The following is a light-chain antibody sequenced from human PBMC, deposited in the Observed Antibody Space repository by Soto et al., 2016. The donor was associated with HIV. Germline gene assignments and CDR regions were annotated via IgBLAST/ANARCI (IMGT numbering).Light chain of an antibody. Sequence: DIVMTQSPLTLPVTPGESASISCRSSQSLLHSNGYYYLTWYLQKPGQSPRLLMYLGSTRASWVPDRFSGSGSGTDFTLKISRVEADDIGVYYYMQALQTPLTFGQGTRLEIK. CDR2: LGS. CDR1: QSLLHSNGYYY. CDR3: MQALQTPLT. J-gene: IGKJ5*01. V-gene: IGKV2-28*01.